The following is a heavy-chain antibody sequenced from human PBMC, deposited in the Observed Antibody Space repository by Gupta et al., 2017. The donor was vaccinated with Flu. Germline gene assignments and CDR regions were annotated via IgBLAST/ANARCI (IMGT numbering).Heavy chain of an antibody. D-gene: IGHD3-16*02. CDR1: GFTFSNAW. J-gene: IGHJ6*02. CDR2: IKKRSDGGTA. V-gene: IGHV3-15*01. Sequence: RLVESGGGLVKTGESLTLSCVGSGFTFSNAWMNWVRLAPGKGLEWVGRIKKRSDGGTADFAAPVEGRFVISRDDSRNTVFLHMKNLRAEDTAVYFCSTHRIPTVWYDKSGNRYSYYFMDVWGQGTTVTVSS. CDR3: STHRIPTVWYDKSGNRYSYYFMDV.